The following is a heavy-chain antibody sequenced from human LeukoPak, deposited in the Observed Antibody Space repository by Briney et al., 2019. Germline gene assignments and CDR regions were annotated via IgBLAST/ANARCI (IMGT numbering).Heavy chain of an antibody. Sequence: ASVKVSCKASGGTFSSYAISWVRQAPGQGLEWMGGIIPIFGTANYAQKFRGRVTITADESTSTAYMELSSLRSEDTAVYYCARGLNIVVVPAAHYYYYYGMDVWGQGTTVTVSS. D-gene: IGHD2-2*01. CDR2: IIPIFGTA. J-gene: IGHJ6*02. V-gene: IGHV1-69*01. CDR3: ARGLNIVVVPAAHYYYYYGMDV. CDR1: GGTFSSYA.